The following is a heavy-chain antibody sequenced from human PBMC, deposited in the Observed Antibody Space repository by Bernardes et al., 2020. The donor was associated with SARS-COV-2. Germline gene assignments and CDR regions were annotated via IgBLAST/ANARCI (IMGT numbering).Heavy chain of an antibody. V-gene: IGHV2-5*02. J-gene: IGHJ4*02. Sequence: SGPTLVKPTQTLTLTCTFSGFSLRTTGVGVGWSRQPPGKALEWLALIYWDDDKRYSPSLKSRITIAKDTSRNRVVLTMTNMDPVDTATYYCANPGNYYGNLKGTSFDYWGQGALVTVSS. D-gene: IGHD3-10*01. CDR2: IYWDDDK. CDR3: ANPGNYYGNLKGTSFDY. CDR1: GFSLRTTGVG.